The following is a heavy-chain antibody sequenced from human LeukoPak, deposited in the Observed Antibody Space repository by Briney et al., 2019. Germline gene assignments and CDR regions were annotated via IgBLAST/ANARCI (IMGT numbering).Heavy chain of an antibody. D-gene: IGHD3-10*01. CDR2: IYHSGST. V-gene: IGHV4-38-2*02. CDR3: ARDDYRGVTNFDP. CDR1: GYSISSGYY. Sequence: SETLSLTCTVSGYSISSGYYWGWIRQPPGKGLEWIGSIYHSGSTYYNPSLKSRVTISVDTSKKQFSLQMTSVTAADTAVYYCARDDYRGVTNFDPWGQGTLVTVSS. J-gene: IGHJ5*02.